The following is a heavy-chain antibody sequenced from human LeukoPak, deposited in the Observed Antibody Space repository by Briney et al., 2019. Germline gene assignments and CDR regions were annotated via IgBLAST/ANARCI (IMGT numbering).Heavy chain of an antibody. J-gene: IGHJ6*02. Sequence: KTSETLSLTCTVPGGSISSSRYYRGWIRQPPGKGLEWIGSIYYSGSTYYNPSLNSRVTISVDTSKNQCSLKLSSVTAADTAVYYGGAGTDHYYYYYGMDVWGQGTTVTVSS. D-gene: IGHD6-19*01. CDR3: GAGTDHYYYYYGMDV. CDR1: GGSISSSRYY. CDR2: IYYSGST. V-gene: IGHV4-39*01.